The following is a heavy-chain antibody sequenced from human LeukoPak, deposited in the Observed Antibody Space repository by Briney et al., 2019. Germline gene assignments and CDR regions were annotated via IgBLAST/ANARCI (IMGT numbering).Heavy chain of an antibody. J-gene: IGHJ4*02. Sequence: SETLSLTCTVSGGSISSSSYYWGWIRQPPGKGLEWIGSIYYSGSTYYNPSLKSRVTMSVDTSKNQFSLKLSSVTAADTAVYYCARVRQWLGLYYFDYWGQGTLVTVSS. CDR1: GGSISSSSYY. V-gene: IGHV4-39*07. CDR2: IYYSGST. D-gene: IGHD6-19*01. CDR3: ARVRQWLGLYYFDY.